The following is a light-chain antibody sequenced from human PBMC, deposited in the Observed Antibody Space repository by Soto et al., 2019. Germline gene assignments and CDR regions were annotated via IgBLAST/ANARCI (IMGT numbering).Light chain of an antibody. J-gene: IGKJ5*01. CDR3: QQYGSSLT. V-gene: IGKV3-20*01. Sequence: EIVMTQSPATLSMSPGERATLSCRASQSVSSNLAWYQQKPGQAPRLLIYDASNRATGIPARFSGSGSGTDFTLTISRLEPEDFAVYYCQQYGSSLTSGQGTRLEIK. CDR2: DAS. CDR1: QSVSSN.